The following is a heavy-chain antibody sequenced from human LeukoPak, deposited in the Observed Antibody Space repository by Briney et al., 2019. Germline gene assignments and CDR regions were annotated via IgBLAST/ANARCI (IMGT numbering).Heavy chain of an antibody. V-gene: IGHV3-11*01. Sequence: GGSLRLSCAASGFTFSDYYMSWIRQAPGKGLEWISYISSSGSTIYYAESVRGRFTVSRDNPKNTLYLHMTSLRAEDTAVYYCAKDRWGVYEHCCEPFDYWGQGTLVTVSS. D-gene: IGHD2-21*01. J-gene: IGHJ4*02. CDR2: ISSSGSTI. CDR1: GFTFSDYY. CDR3: AKDRWGVYEHCCEPFDY.